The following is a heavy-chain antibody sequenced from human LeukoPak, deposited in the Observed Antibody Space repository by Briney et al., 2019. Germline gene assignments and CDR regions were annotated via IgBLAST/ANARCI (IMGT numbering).Heavy chain of an antibody. CDR1: GYTFTSYD. Sequence: ASVKVSCKASGYTFTSYDINWLRQATGQGLEWMGWMNPNSGNTGYAQKFQGRVTMTRNTSISTAYMELSSLRSEDTAVYYCASNPVPDQYAFDIWGQGTMVTVSS. D-gene: IGHD2-2*01. CDR2: MNPNSGNT. J-gene: IGHJ3*02. V-gene: IGHV1-8*01. CDR3: ASNPVPDQYAFDI.